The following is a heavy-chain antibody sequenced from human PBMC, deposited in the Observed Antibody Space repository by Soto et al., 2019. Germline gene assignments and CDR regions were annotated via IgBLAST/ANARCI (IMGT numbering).Heavy chain of an antibody. V-gene: IGHV3-30*18. Sequence: PGRCLRLPCAPAAFTFSRYGMHWVRPAPGTRPEWVAVISYDGSNKYYADSVKGRFTTSKDNSKNTLYLQMNSLRAVDTAVYYCAKDRVLRFLEWLLYHYYYGMDVWGQGTTVTVSS. J-gene: IGHJ6*02. D-gene: IGHD3-3*01. CDR2: ISYDGSNK. CDR1: AFTFSRYG. CDR3: AKDRVLRFLEWLLYHYYYGMDV.